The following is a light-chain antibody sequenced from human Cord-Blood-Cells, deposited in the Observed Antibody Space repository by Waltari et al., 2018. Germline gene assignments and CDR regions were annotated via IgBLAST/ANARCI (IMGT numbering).Light chain of an antibody. J-gene: IGKJ2*01. CDR2: KAS. CDR3: QQYNSYSYT. Sequence: DIQMTQSTSTLSASVGDRVTITCRASQSISSSVAWYQQKPGKAPNLLIYKASSLESGVPSRFSGSGSGTEFTLTISSLQPDDFATYYCQQYNSYSYTFGQGTKLEIK. V-gene: IGKV1-5*03. CDR1: QSISSS.